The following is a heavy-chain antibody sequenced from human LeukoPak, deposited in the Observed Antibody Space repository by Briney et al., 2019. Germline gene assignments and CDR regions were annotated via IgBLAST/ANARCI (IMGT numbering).Heavy chain of an antibody. CDR2: TYPGDSDT. V-gene: IGHV5-51*01. CDR3: ARHRSPLRYFDWLPDY. J-gene: IGHJ4*02. D-gene: IGHD3-9*01. Sequence: GESLKISCKASGYSFTRYWIGWVRQTPGKGLEWMGITYPGDSDTAYSPSFQGQVTISADKSITTAYLQWSSLKASDTGMYYCARHRSPLRYFDWLPDYWGQGTLVTVSS. CDR1: GYSFTRYW.